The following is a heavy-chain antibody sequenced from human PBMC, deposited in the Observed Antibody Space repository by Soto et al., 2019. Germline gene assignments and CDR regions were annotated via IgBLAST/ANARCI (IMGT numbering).Heavy chain of an antibody. CDR2: IYYSGST. D-gene: IGHD3-10*01. Sequence: SETLSLTCTVSGGSISSSSYYWGGIRQPPGKGLEWIGSIYYSGSTYYNPSLKSRVTISVDTSKNQFSLKLSSVTAADTAVYYCARLFYYGSGSPIDYWGQGTLVTVPQ. CDR3: ARLFYYGSGSPIDY. J-gene: IGHJ4*02. CDR1: GGSISSSSYY. V-gene: IGHV4-39*01.